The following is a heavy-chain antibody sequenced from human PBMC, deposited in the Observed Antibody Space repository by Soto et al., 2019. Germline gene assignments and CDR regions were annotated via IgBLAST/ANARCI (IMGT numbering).Heavy chain of an antibody. V-gene: IGHV1-18*04. D-gene: IGHD6-6*01. CDR2: ISAYNGNT. CDR1: GYTLTSYG. Sequence: ASVKVSCKASGYTLTSYGISWVRQPPGQGLEWMGWISAYNGNTNYAQKLQGRVTMTTDTSTSTAYMELRSLRSDDTAVYYCARDLVLRGAGAFDIWGQGTMVTVSS. CDR3: ARDLVLRGAGAFDI. J-gene: IGHJ3*02.